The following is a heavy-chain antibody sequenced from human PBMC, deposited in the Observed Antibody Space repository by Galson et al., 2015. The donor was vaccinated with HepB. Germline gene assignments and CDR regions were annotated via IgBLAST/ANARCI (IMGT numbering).Heavy chain of an antibody. CDR1: GGSFSGYY. CDR3: ARGYSSGWYEDY. J-gene: IGHJ4*02. D-gene: IGHD6-19*01. CDR2: INHSGST. V-gene: IGHV4-34*01. Sequence: ETLSLTCAVYGGSFSGYYWSWIRQPPGKGLEWIGEINHSGSTNYNPPLKSRVTISVDTSKNQFSLKLSSVTAADTAVYYCARGYSSGWYEDYWGQGTLVTVSS.